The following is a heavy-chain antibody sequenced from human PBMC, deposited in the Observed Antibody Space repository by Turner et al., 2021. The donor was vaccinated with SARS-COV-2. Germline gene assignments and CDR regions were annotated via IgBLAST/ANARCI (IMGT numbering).Heavy chain of an antibody. J-gene: IGHJ4*02. CDR1: GLTFSGSA. Sequence: EVQLVESGGGLVQPGGSLKLSCAASGLTFSGSAMHWVRQASGKGLEWVGRIRSKANSYATAYAASVKGRFTISRDDSKNTAYLQMNSLKTEDTAVYYCTIYCSGGSCYGIWGQGTLVTVSS. CDR2: IRSKANSYAT. D-gene: IGHD2-15*01. CDR3: TIYCSGGSCYGI. V-gene: IGHV3-73*01.